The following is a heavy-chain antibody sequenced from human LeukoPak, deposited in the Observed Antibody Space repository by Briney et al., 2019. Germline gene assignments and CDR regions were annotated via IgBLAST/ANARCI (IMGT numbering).Heavy chain of an antibody. J-gene: IGHJ3*02. CDR1: AFTVSSNY. CDR2: IYSGGST. Sequence: PGGSLRLSCAASAFTVSSNYMSWVRQAPGQGLEWVSAIYSGGSTYYADSVKGRFTISRDNSKNTLYLQMNSLRAEDTAVYYCARGHNWNDRGAFDIWGQGTMVTVSS. CDR3: ARGHNWNDRGAFDI. D-gene: IGHD1-1*01. V-gene: IGHV3-53*01.